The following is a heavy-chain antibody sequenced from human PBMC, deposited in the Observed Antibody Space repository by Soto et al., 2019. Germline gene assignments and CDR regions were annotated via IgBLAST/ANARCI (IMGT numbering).Heavy chain of an antibody. D-gene: IGHD3-3*01. CDR2: IKQDGSEK. Sequence: EVQLVESGGGLVQPGGSLRLSCAASGFTFSSSWMSWVRQAPGKGLEWVANIKQDGSEKYYVDSVKGRFTISRDNAKNSLYLQMNSLRAEDTAVYYCARGSYDFWSGSYMDVWGKGTTVTVSS. CDR3: ARGSYDFWSGSYMDV. CDR1: GFTFSSSW. J-gene: IGHJ6*03. V-gene: IGHV3-7*01.